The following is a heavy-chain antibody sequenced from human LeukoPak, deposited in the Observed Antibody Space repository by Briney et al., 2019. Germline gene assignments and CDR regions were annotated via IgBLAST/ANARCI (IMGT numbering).Heavy chain of an antibody. D-gene: IGHD3-22*01. J-gene: IGHJ4*02. CDR3: ARGGVVRKTYYYDSSGPIGVDY. CDR2: INPSGGRT. V-gene: IGHV1-46*01. CDR1: GYTFTSYY. Sequence: ASVKVSCKASGYTFTSYYMHWVPQAPGQGLEWMGIINPSGGRTSYAQKFQGRVTITRNTSISTAYMELSSLRSEDTAVYYCARGGVVRKTYYYDSSGPIGVDYWGQGTLVTVSS.